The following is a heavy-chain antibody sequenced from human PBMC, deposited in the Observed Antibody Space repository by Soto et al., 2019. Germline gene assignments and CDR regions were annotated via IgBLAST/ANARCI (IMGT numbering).Heavy chain of an antibody. CDR2: IFSNDEK. D-gene: IGHD2-21*01. CDR3: AHRHNPGGSMWYYFDY. V-gene: IGHV2-26*01. Sequence: GSGPTLVNPTETLTLTCTVSGFSLSNARMGVSWIRQPPGKALEWLAHIFSNDEKSYSTSLKSRLTITKDTSKNQVVLTMTNMDPVDTATYYCAHRHNPGGSMWYYFDYWGQGTLVTVSS. J-gene: IGHJ4*02. CDR1: GFSLSNARMG.